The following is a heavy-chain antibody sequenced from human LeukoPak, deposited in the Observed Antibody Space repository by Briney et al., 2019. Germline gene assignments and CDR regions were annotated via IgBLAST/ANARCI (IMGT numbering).Heavy chain of an antibody. CDR1: GFTVSSNY. CDR2: IYSGGST. D-gene: IGHD1-26*01. V-gene: IGHV3-53*05. Sequence: GGSLRLSCAASGFTVSSNYMSWVRQAPGKGLEWVSVIYSGGSTYYADSVKGRVTISRDNSKNTLYLQMNSLRAEDTAVYYCAREELESYYYMDVWGKGTTVTVSS. J-gene: IGHJ6*03. CDR3: AREELESYYYMDV.